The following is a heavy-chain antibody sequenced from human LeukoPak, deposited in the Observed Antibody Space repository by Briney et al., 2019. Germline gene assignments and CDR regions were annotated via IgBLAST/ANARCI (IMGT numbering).Heavy chain of an antibody. V-gene: IGHV5-51*01. CDR2: IYPGDSDT. CDR3: ARFERYYYGSGSHAHFDY. D-gene: IGHD3-10*01. CDR1: GYLFTSYW. J-gene: IGHJ4*02. Sequence: GESLKISCKGSGYLFTSYWIGWVRQMPGKGLEWMGIIYPGDSDTRYSPSFQGQVTISADKSISTAYLQWSSLKASDTAMYYCARFERYYYGSGSHAHFDYWGQGTLVTVSS.